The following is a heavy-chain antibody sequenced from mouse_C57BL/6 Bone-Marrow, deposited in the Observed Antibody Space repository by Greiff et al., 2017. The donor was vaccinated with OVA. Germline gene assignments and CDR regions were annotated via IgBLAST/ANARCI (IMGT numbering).Heavy chain of an antibody. V-gene: IGHV1-72*01. CDR1: GYTFTSYW. D-gene: IGHD1-3*01. Sequence: QVQLKQPGAELVKPGASVKLSCKASGYTFTSYWMHWVKQRPGRGLEWIGRIDPNSGGTKYNEKFKSKATLTVDKPSSTAYMQLSSLTSEDSAVYYCAREWRNYMDYWGQGTSVTVSS. CDR2: IDPNSGGT. J-gene: IGHJ4*01. CDR3: AREWRNYMDY.